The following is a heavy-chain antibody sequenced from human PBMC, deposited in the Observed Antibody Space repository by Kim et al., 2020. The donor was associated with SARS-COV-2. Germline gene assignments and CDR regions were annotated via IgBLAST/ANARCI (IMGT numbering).Heavy chain of an antibody. V-gene: IGHV4-59*08. Sequence: SETLSLTCTVSGGSISSYYWSWIRQPPGKGLEWIGYIYYSGSTNYNPSLKSRVTISVDTSKNQFSLKLSSVTAADTAVYYCARRVTFGGVIVLDYWGQGTLVTVSS. CDR2: IYYSGST. CDR1: GGSISSYY. J-gene: IGHJ4*02. CDR3: ARRVTFGGVIVLDY. D-gene: IGHD3-16*02.